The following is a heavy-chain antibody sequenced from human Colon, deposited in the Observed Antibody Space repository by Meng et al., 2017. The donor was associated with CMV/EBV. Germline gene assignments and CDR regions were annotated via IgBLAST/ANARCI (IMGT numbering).Heavy chain of an antibody. CDR1: GFTFSRHW. J-gene: IGHJ4*02. CDR2: INGDGTTT. D-gene: IGHD1-26*01. Sequence: GESLKISCVASGFTFSRHWRHWVRQVPGKGPEWVSHINGDGTTTSHADSVKGRFTISRDNAKNTLFLQMNSLGADDTGVYFCTTDRVGAMFYTNPFDYWGQGTLVTVSS. V-gene: IGHV3-74*01. CDR3: TTDRVGAMFYTNPFDY.